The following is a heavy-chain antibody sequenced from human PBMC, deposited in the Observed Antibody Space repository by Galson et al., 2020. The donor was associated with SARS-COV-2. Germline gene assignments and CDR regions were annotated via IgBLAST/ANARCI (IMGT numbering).Heavy chain of an antibody. CDR3: ARIVGGWLQEYYYYGMDV. Sequence: KMSGPTLVKPTETLTLTCTVSGFSLSNARMGVSWIRQPPGKALEWLAHIFSNDEKSYSTSLKSRLTISKDTSKSQVVLTMTNMDPVDTATYYCARIVGGWLQEYYYYGMDVWGQGTTVTVSS. CDR1: GFSLSNARMG. D-gene: IGHD6-19*01. V-gene: IGHV2-26*01. J-gene: IGHJ6*02. CDR2: IFSNDEK.